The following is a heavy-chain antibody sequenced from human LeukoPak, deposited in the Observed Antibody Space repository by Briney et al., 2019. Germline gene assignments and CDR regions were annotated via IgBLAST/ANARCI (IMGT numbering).Heavy chain of an antibody. CDR1: GGSISSGGYS. D-gene: IGHD3-9*01. J-gene: IGHJ4*02. Sequence: SETLSLTCAVSGGSISSGGYSWTWIRQPPGRGLERIGYIYHSGSTYHNPSLKNPVTISLDRSKNQFSLKLSSVTAADTAVYYCAREVRDFDILTGYYKRYFDYWGQGTLVTVSS. CDR3: AREVRDFDILTGYYKRYFDY. V-gene: IGHV4-30-2*01. CDR2: IYHSGST.